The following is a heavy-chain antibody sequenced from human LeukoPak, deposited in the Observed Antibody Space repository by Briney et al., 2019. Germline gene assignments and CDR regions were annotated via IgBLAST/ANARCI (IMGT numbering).Heavy chain of an antibody. CDR1: GFTFDDYG. V-gene: IGHV3-20*04. CDR2: INWNGGST. J-gene: IGHJ3*02. CDR3: ARDSGSSWYEHAFDI. Sequence: PGGSLRLSCAASGFTFDDYGMSWVRQAPGKGLEWVSGINWNGGSTGYADSVKGRFTISRDNAKNSLHLQMNSLRAEDTALYYCARDSGSSWYEHAFDIWGQGTMVTVSS. D-gene: IGHD6-13*01.